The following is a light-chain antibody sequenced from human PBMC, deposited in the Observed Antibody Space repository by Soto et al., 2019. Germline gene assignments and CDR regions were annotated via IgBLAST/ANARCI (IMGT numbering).Light chain of an antibody. CDR1: QSISSW. J-gene: IGKJ2*01. CDR2: DAS. V-gene: IGKV1-5*01. CDR3: QQYNSYT. Sequence: DIQMTQSPSTLSASVGDRVTITCRASQSISSWLAWYQQKPGKAPKLLIYDASSLESGVPSRFSGSGSGTEFTRTIRSLQLDTYATYYCQQYNSYTFGQGTKLEIK.